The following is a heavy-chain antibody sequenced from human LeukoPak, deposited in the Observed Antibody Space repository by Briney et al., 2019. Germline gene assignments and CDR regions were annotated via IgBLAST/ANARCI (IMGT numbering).Heavy chain of an antibody. J-gene: IGHJ4*02. V-gene: IGHV4-59*08. D-gene: IGHD2-15*01. Sequence: PSETLSLTCTVSGVSITSFYWSWIRQPPGKGLEWIGYIYFSGSTNYNPSLKSRVTVSLDTTKNQVSLKLSSVSAADTAVYYCASTGYCIGGSCYSNYFDHWGQGTLVTVSS. CDR3: ASTGYCIGGSCYSNYFDH. CDR1: GVSITSFY. CDR2: IYFSGST.